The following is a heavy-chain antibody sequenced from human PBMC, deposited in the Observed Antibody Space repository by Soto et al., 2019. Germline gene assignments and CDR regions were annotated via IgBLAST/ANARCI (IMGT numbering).Heavy chain of an antibody. CDR2: IYHSGST. D-gene: IGHD3-22*01. CDR3: ARVAYYFDSSTYDY. CDR1: GYSISSGCY. Sequence: SETLSLTCAVSGYSISSGCYWGWIRQPPGKGLEWIGSIYHSGSTYYNPSLKSRVIISVDTSKNQFSLKLSSVTATDTAVYYCARVAYYFDSSTYDYWGQGTLVTVSS. V-gene: IGHV4-38-2*01. J-gene: IGHJ4*02.